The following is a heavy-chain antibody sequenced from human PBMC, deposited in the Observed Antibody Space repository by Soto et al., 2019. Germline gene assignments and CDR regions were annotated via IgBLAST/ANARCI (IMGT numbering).Heavy chain of an antibody. Sequence: EVLLLESGGGLVRSGGSLRLTCATSGFTFSAYTFSWVRQAPGAGLEWVSAIIQSGETFYADSVKGRFSISRDDSNNMLYLQMHSLRADDKAVYYCAKDRQPDALWPFDHWGQGALVTVSS. D-gene: IGHD2-2*01. CDR2: IIQSGET. CDR1: GFTFSAYT. CDR3: AKDRQPDALWPFDH. V-gene: IGHV3-23*01. J-gene: IGHJ4*02.